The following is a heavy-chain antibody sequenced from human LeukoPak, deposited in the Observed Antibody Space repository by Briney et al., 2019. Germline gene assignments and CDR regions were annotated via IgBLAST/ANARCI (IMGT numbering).Heavy chain of an antibody. CDR3: ARHGRYCSSTSCYEYYFDY. J-gene: IGHJ4*02. Sequence: SQTLSLTCTVSGGSISSGSYYWGWIRQPPGKGLEWIGSIYYSGSTYYNPSLKSRVTISVDTSKNQFSLKLSSVTAADTAVYYCARHGRYCSSTSCYEYYFDYWGQGTLVTVSS. D-gene: IGHD2-2*01. CDR1: GGSISSGSYY. CDR2: IYYSGST. V-gene: IGHV4-39*01.